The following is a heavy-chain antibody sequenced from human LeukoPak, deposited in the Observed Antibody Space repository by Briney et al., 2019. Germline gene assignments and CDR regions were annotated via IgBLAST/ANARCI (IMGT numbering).Heavy chain of an antibody. D-gene: IGHD1-1*01. CDR3: ARHLSGTTMSHYFDF. CDR1: GGSISSSSYF. Sequence: SETLSLTCTVSGGSISSSSYFWAWIRQPPGKGLEWIASIYSSGNTHSNPSLKSRVSISVDTSKNQVSLKLYSVTASDAAIYYCARHLSGTTMSHYFDFWGQGTLVTVSS. J-gene: IGHJ4*02. V-gene: IGHV4-39*01. CDR2: IYSSGNT.